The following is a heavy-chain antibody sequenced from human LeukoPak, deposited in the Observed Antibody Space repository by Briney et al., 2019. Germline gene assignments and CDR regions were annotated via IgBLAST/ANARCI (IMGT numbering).Heavy chain of an antibody. Sequence: PGGSLRLSCAVSGFTFSNYAIHWVRQAPGKGLEWVELISFDGSNKYYADSVKGRFTISRDNSKNTLHLQMNSLRPEDTAIYYCARDPILVRGYFDYWGQGTLVTVSS. CDR2: ISFDGSNK. CDR3: ARDPILVRGYFDY. J-gene: IGHJ4*02. CDR1: GFTFSNYA. V-gene: IGHV3-30-3*01. D-gene: IGHD3-10*01.